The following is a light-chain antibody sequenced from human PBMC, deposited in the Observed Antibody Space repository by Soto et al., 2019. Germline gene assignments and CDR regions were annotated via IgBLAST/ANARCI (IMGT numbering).Light chain of an antibody. V-gene: IGLV2-14*01. J-gene: IGLJ2*01. Sequence: QSALTQPASVSGSPGQSITISCTGTSSNFGAYDHVSWYQQYPGSAPKLIIYAVKIRPSGVSSRFSGSKSGNTASLTISGLQAEDEADYPCSSYTTRNTVVVGGGTQLTVL. CDR1: SSNFGAYDH. CDR2: AVK. CDR3: SSYTTRNTVV.